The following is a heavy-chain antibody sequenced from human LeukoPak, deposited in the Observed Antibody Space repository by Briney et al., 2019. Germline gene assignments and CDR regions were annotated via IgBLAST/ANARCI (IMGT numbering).Heavy chain of an antibody. CDR1: GYTFTSYA. CDR2: IHTNTGNP. Sequence: GASVKVSCKASGYTFTSYAMNWVRQAPGQGLEWTGWIHTNTGNPPYAQGFTGRFVFSLDTSVSTAYLQISSLKAEDTAVYYCARDPTHYYGSGSYYKRGNWFDPWGQGTLVTVSS. J-gene: IGHJ5*02. V-gene: IGHV7-4-1*02. CDR3: ARDPTHYYGSGSYYKRGNWFDP. D-gene: IGHD3-10*01.